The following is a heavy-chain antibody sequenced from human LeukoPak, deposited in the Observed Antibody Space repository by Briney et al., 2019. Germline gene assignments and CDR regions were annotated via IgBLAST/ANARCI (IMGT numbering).Heavy chain of an antibody. CDR1: GYSFTSYW. V-gene: IGHV5-51*01. CDR2: IYPGDSDT. Sequence: GESLKISCKGSGYSFTSYWIGWVRQMPGKGLEWMGIIYPGDSDTRYSPSFQGQVPLSADKSISTAYLQWSSLKASDTAMYYCAGFLMVRGVINYGMDVWGQGTTVTVSS. D-gene: IGHD3-10*01. CDR3: AGFLMVRGVINYGMDV. J-gene: IGHJ6*02.